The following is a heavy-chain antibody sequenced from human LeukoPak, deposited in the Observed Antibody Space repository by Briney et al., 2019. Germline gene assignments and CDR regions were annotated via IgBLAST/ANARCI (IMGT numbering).Heavy chain of an antibody. CDR2: ISGSGGST. D-gene: IGHD3-22*01. J-gene: IGHJ4*02. CDR3: ANQDSSGYYLSGYFDY. CDR1: GFTFSSYA. V-gene: IGHV3-23*01. Sequence: PGGSLRLSCAASGFTFSSYAMSWVRQAPGKGLEWVSAISGSGGSTYYADSVKGRFTISRDNSKNTLYLQMNSLRAEDTAVYYCANQDSSGYYLSGYFDYWGQGTLVTVSS.